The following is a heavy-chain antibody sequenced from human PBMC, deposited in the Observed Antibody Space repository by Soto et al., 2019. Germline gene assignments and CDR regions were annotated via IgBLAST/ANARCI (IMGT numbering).Heavy chain of an antibody. CDR1: GFAFSSYS. Sequence: GGSLRLSCAASGFAFSSYSMNWVRQAPGKGLEWVSSISSSSSYIYYADSVKGRFTISRDNAKNSLYLQMNSLRAEDTAVYYCARADYYDFWSGQTDAFDIWGQGTMVTVSS. CDR3: ARADYYDFWSGQTDAFDI. CDR2: ISSSSSYI. J-gene: IGHJ3*02. V-gene: IGHV3-21*01. D-gene: IGHD3-3*01.